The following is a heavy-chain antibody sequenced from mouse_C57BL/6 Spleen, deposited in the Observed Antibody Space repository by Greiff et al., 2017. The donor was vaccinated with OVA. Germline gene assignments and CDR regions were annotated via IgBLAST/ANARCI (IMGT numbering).Heavy chain of an antibody. D-gene: IGHD2-1*01. Sequence: QVQLQQPGAELVRPGSSVKLSCKASGYTFTSYWMHWVKQRPIQGLEWIGNIDPSDSETHYNQKFKDKATMTVDKSSSTAYILLSVLTSEDSAVYYCARDGNYVFDCWGQGTTLTVSS. V-gene: IGHV1-52*01. CDR1: GYTFTSYW. J-gene: IGHJ2*01. CDR3: ARDGNYVFDC. CDR2: IDPSDSET.